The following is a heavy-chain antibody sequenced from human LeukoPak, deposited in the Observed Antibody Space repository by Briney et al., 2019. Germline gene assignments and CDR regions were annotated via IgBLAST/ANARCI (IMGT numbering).Heavy chain of an antibody. CDR2: INTDGGSA. Sequence: GGSLRLSCAASGFTFSSYWMHWVRQAPGKGLVWVSRINTDGGSATYADSVKGRFTISRDNAKNTLYLQMNSLRVEDTAVYYCARCAIGAKNWFDPWGQGTLVTVSS. D-gene: IGHD4/OR15-4a*01. CDR1: GFTFSSYW. CDR3: ARCAIGAKNWFDP. J-gene: IGHJ5*02. V-gene: IGHV3-74*01.